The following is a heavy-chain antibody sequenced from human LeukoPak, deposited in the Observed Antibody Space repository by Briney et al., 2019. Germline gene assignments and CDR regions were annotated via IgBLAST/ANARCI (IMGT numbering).Heavy chain of an antibody. CDR2: ISGSGGST. J-gene: IGHJ4*02. CDR1: GFTFSSYA. Sequence: GGSLRLSCAASGFTFSSYAMSWVRQAPGKGLEWVSAISGSGGSTYYADSVKGRVTISRDNSKNTLYLQMNSLRAEDTAVYYCAKDPVSLGIAVAGTENYWGQGTLVTVSS. D-gene: IGHD6-19*01. CDR3: AKDPVSLGIAVAGTENY. V-gene: IGHV3-23*01.